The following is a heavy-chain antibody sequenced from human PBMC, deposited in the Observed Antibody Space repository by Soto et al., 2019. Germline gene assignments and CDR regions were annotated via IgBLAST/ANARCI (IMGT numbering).Heavy chain of an antibody. V-gene: IGHV3-49*03. D-gene: IGHD2-2*01. CDR2: IRSKAYGGTT. Sequence: GGSLRLSCTASGFTFGDYAMAWFRQAPGKGLEWVAFIRSKAYGGTTEYAASVKGRFTISRDDSKSIAYLQMNSLKTEDTAVYYCTRDRRGCSSASCYLAFDTWGQGTMVTVSS. CDR3: TRDRRGCSSASCYLAFDT. J-gene: IGHJ3*02. CDR1: GFTFGDYA.